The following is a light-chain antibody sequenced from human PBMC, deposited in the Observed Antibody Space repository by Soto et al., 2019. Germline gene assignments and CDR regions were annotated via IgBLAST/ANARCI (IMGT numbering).Light chain of an antibody. CDR1: SSDVGGHNY. CDR2: DVS. CDR3: SSYTSSSLA. J-gene: IGLJ1*01. Sequence: QSALTQPASVSGSPGQSITISCTGTSSDVGGHNYVSWYQQHPGKAPKLMIYDVSNRPSGVSNRFSGSKSGNTASLTISGLQAEDEADYYCSSYTSSSLAFGTGTKLTVL. V-gene: IGLV2-14*01.